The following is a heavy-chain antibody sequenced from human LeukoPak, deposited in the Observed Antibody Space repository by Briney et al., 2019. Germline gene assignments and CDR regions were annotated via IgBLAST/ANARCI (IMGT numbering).Heavy chain of an antibody. Sequence: ASVKVSCKASGYTFTGYYMHWARQAPGQGLEWMGWINPKNGGSHSAQKFQGRVPMTRDTSISTAYMELSRLRSDDTAVYYCARDRWYGDYWGQGTLVTVSS. V-gene: IGHV1-2*02. CDR1: GYTFTGYY. J-gene: IGHJ4*02. D-gene: IGHD4-23*01. CDR3: ARDRWYGDY. CDR2: INPKNGGS.